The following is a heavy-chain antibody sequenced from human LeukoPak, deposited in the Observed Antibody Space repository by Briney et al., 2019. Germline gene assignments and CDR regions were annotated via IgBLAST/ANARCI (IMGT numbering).Heavy chain of an antibody. J-gene: IGHJ4*02. V-gene: IGHV4-39*07. D-gene: IGHD3-22*01. Sequence: PSETLSLTCSVSGGSISRSSYYWGWIRQPPGKGLEWIGSIYYSGSTHYNPSLKSRVTISVDTSKNQFSLKLSAVTAADTAVYYCARRRTNYYDSSGYYLFDYWGQGTLVTVSS. CDR3: ARRRTNYYDSSGYYLFDY. CDR2: IYYSGST. CDR1: GGSISRSSYY.